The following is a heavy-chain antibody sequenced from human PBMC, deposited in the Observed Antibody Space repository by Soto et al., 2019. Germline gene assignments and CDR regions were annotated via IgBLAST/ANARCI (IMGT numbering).Heavy chain of an antibody. CDR1: GGTFSSYA. V-gene: IGHV1-69*06. Sequence: ASVKVSCKASGGTFSSYAISWVRPAPGQGREGMGGIIPIFGTANYAQEFQGRVTITADKATSTAYIEPSSLRPEDTAGAFRALIPIGGPGSTYWGQGTLVTVS. CDR3: ALIPIGGPGSTY. D-gene: IGHD2-2*02. CDR2: IIPIFGTA. J-gene: IGHJ4*02.